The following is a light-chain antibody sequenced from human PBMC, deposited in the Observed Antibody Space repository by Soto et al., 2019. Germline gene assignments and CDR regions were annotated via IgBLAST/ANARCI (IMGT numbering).Light chain of an antibody. Sequence: QAVVTQPPSVSAAPGQKVTISCSGSSSNIGTYYVSWYQHVPGTAPKLLIYDNNERPSGIPDRFSGSKSGTSATLGITGLQTEDEADYHCGTWDSSLSAVVFSGGTKLTVL. J-gene: IGLJ2*01. CDR1: SSNIGTYY. CDR2: DNN. V-gene: IGLV1-51*01. CDR3: GTWDSSLSAVV.